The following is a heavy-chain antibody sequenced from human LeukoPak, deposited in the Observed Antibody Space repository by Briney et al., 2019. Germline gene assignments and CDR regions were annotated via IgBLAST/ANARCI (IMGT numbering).Heavy chain of an antibody. D-gene: IGHD5-24*01. CDR2: ISAYNGNT. J-gene: IGHJ4*02. CDR1: GYTFTSYG. V-gene: IGHV1-18*01. CDR3: ARDHRDGYLNLSNY. Sequence: GASVKVSCKASGYTFTSYGISWVRQAPGQGLEWMGWISAYNGNTNYAQKLQGRVTMTTDTSTSTAYMELRSLRSDDTAVYYCARDHRDGYLNLSNYWGQGTLVTVSS.